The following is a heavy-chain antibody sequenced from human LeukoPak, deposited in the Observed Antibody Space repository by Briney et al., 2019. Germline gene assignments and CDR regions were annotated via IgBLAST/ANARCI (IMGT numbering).Heavy chain of an antibody. CDR1: GFTFSSYS. V-gene: IGHV3-21*04. CDR2: ISSSSSYI. CDR3: ARVSPIAVAGPTLFDY. D-gene: IGHD6-19*01. J-gene: IGHJ4*02. Sequence: GGSLRLSCAASGFTFSSYSMNWVRQAPGKGLEWVSSISSSSSYIYYADSVKGRFTISRDSAKNSLYLQMNSLRAEDTAVYYCARVSPIAVAGPTLFDYWGQGTLVTVSS.